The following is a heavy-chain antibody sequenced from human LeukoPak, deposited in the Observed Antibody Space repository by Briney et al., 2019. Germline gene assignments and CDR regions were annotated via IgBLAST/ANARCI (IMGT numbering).Heavy chain of an antibody. J-gene: IGHJ4*02. CDR2: IYTSGST. Sequence: PSETLSLTCTVSGGSISSYYWSWIRQPAGKGLEWIGRIYTSGSTNYNPSLKSRVAISVDKSKNQFSLKLSSVTAADTAVYYCVLGYCSGGSCYLPTGPPNLVDYWGQGTLVTVSS. V-gene: IGHV4-4*07. CDR3: VLGYCSGGSCYLPTGPPNLVDY. CDR1: GGSISSYY. D-gene: IGHD2-15*01.